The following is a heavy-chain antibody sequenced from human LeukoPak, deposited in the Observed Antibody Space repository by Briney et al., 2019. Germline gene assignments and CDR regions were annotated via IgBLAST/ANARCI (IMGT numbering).Heavy chain of an antibody. CDR1: GFTFSNYA. CDR2: ISGSGGST. D-gene: IGHD4-11*01. J-gene: IGHJ5*02. CDR3: AKDRYSNYGNWFDP. V-gene: IGHV3-23*01. Sequence: KSGGSLRLSCAASGFTFSNYAMNWVRQAPGKGLEWVSGISGSGGSTYYADSVKGRFTISRDNSKNTLYLQMISLRAEDTAVYYCAKDRYSNYGNWFDPWGPGTLVTVFS.